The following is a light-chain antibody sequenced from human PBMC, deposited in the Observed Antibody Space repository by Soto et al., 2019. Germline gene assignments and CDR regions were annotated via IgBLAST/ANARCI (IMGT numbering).Light chain of an antibody. V-gene: IGKV1-9*01. Sequence: DIQLTQSPSFLSASVGDRVTITCRASPGISSYLAWYQQKPGKAPKLLIYAASTLQSGVPSRFSGSGSGTEFTLTISSLQPEDFATYYGQQLNSYPITFGQGTRLEIK. J-gene: IGKJ5*01. CDR1: PGISSY. CDR3: QQLNSYPIT. CDR2: AAS.